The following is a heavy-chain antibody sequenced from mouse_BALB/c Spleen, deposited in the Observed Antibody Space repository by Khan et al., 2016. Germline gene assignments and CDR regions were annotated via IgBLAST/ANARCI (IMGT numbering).Heavy chain of an antibody. CDR1: GYTFSSYW. J-gene: IGHJ2*01. V-gene: IGHV1-9*01. CDR2: ILPGSGST. CDR3: ARTDRRGYFDY. Sequence: QVQLQQSGAELMKPGVSVKISCKATGYTFSSYWIEWVKQRPGHGLEWIGEILPGSGSTNYNEKFRGKATFTADTSSNTAYMQLSSLTSEDSAVPYCARTDRRGYFDYWGQGTTLTVSS.